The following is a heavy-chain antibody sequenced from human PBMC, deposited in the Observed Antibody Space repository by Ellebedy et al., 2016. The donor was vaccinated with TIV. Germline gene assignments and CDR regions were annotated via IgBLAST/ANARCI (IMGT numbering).Heavy chain of an antibody. CDR3: ARHLSGRWLQAVDQTLDY. V-gene: IGHV4-34*01. J-gene: IGHJ4*02. D-gene: IGHD6-19*01. CDR1: GGSFSGYY. Sequence: SETLSLXXAVYGGSFSGYYWSWIRQPPGKGLGWIGEINHSGSTNYNPSLKSRVTISVDTSKNQFSLKLSSVTAADTAVYYCARHLSGRWLQAVDQTLDYWGQGTLVTVSS. CDR2: INHSGST.